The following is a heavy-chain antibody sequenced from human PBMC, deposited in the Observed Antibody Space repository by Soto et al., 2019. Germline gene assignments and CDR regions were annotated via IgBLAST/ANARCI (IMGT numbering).Heavy chain of an antibody. CDR1: GASISSDGYY. V-gene: IGHV4-31*03. J-gene: IGHJ4*02. Sequence: QVQLQESGPGLVRPSQTLSLTCTVSGASISSDGYYWGWIRQHPGKGLEYIAYMYYSGSTYYNPSLKSRVTMSVVASKNQFSLKLSSVTAADTAVYYCARSRQTVTSRFEFWCQGALVTVSS. CDR2: MYYSGST. D-gene: IGHD4-17*01. CDR3: ARSRQTVTSRFEF.